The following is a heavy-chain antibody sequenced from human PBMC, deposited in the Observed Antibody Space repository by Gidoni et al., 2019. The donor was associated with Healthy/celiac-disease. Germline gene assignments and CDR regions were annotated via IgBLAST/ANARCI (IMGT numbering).Heavy chain of an antibody. CDR2: IYYSGST. Sequence: QVQLQESGPGLVKPSETLSLTCTVSGGSISSYYWSWIRQPPGKGLEWIGYIYYSGSTNYNPSLKSRVTISVDTSKNQFSLKLSSVTAADTAVYYCARDQTANYGMDVWGQGTTVTVSS. J-gene: IGHJ6*02. V-gene: IGHV4-59*01. CDR1: GGSISSYY. CDR3: ARDQTANYGMDV.